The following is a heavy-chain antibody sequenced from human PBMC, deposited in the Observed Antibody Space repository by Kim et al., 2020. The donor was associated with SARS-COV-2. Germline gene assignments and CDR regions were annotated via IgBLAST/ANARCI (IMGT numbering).Heavy chain of an antibody. Sequence: GGSLRLSCAASGFTFTSYAMSWLRQPPGKGLEWVSAISDAGGGTYYADSVKGRFTISRDNSKNTLYLQMNSLRAEDTAIYYCAKATLDGLYDYWGQGTL. V-gene: IGHV3-23*01. CDR2: ISDAGGGT. CDR1: GFTFTSYA. D-gene: IGHD2-21*02. J-gene: IGHJ4*02. CDR3: AKATLDGLYDY.